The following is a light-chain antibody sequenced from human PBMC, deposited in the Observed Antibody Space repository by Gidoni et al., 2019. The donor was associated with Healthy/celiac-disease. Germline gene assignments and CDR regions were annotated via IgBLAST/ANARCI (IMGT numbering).Light chain of an antibody. CDR2: LGS. J-gene: IGKJ1*01. CDR3: MQALQTTWT. CDR1: QSLLHSNGYNY. Sequence: DIVRTQSLLSMPVTPGEPASISCRSSQSLLHSNGYNYLDWYLQKPGQSPQLLIYLGSNRASGVPDRFSGSGSGTDFTLKISRVESEAVGVYYCMQALQTTWTFGQGTKVEIK. V-gene: IGKV2-28*01.